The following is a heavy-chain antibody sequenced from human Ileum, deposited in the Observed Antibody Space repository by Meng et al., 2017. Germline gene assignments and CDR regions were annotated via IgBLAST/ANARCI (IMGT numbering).Heavy chain of an antibody. D-gene: IGHD5-12*01. CDR2: MNPDADSGDT. Sequence: QVELVQPGAEVKKPGASVKVPCKASGYSFTSHDINWVRQAPGQGLEWMGWMNPDADSGDTGYAQKFRGRVSFSKNVSINTAYMELSSLTSDDTAVYYCARGRSVWGGYAWFDPWGRGTLVTVSS. CDR3: ARGRSVWGGYAWFDP. J-gene: IGHJ5*02. V-gene: IGHV1-8*02. CDR1: GYSFTSHD.